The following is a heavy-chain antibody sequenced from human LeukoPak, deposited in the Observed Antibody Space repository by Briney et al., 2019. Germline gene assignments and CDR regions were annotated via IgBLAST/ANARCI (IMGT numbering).Heavy chain of an antibody. D-gene: IGHD2-8*01. CDR2: IYYSGST. V-gene: IGHV4-31*03. J-gene: IGHJ4*02. CDR1: GDSISSGSSY. Sequence: PSETLSLTCTVSGDSISSGSSYWSWIRQHPGKGLEWIGYIYYSGSTYYNPSLKSRLTISLDTSKNHFSLKLSSVTAADTAVYYCARFRGYCTNGVCFEGVHFDCWGQGSLVTVSS. CDR3: ARFRGYCTNGVCFEGVHFDC.